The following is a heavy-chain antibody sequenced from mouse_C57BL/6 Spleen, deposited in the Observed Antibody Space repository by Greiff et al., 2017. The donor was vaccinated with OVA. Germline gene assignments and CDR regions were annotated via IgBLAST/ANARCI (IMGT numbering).Heavy chain of an antibody. V-gene: IGHV1-15*01. CDR3: TRGKGFYYFDY. CDR1: GYTFTDYE. Sequence: QVQLQQSGAELVRPGASVTLSCKASGYTFTDYEMHWVKQTPVHGLEWIGAIGPETGGTAYNQKFKGKAILTADKSSSTAYMELRSLTSEDSAVYYCTRGKGFYYFDYWGQGTTLTVSS. J-gene: IGHJ2*01. CDR2: IGPETGGT.